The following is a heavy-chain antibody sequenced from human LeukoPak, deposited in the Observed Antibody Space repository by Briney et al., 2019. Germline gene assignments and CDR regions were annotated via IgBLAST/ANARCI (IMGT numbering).Heavy chain of an antibody. CDR2: IKQDGSEK. V-gene: IGHV3-7*01. CDR1: GFTFSSYW. CDR3: AKDSKRWKTYYYASGSYYFDY. Sequence: GGSLRLSCAASGFTFSSYWMSWVRQAPGKGLEWVANIKQDGSEKYYADSVKGRFSISRDNSKNTLYLQMNSLRAEDTAVYYCAKDSKRWKTYYYASGSYYFDYWGQGTLVTVST. D-gene: IGHD3-10*01. J-gene: IGHJ4*02.